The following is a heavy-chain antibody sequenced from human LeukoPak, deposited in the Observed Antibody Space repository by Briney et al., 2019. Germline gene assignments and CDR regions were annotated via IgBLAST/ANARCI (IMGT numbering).Heavy chain of an antibody. Sequence: GGSLRLSCAASGFTFSSYWMHWVRQAPGKGLVWVSRIKSDGSSTSYADSVKGRFTISRDNAKNTLYLQMNSLRAEDTAVYYCAGEITYYDSSGYYLSYWGQGTLVTVSS. D-gene: IGHD3-22*01. J-gene: IGHJ4*02. V-gene: IGHV3-74*01. CDR3: AGEITYYDSSGYYLSY. CDR1: GFTFSSYW. CDR2: IKSDGSST.